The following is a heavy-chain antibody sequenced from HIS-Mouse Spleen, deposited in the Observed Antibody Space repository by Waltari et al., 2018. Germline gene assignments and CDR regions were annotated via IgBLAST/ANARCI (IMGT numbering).Heavy chain of an antibody. D-gene: IGHD6-19*01. J-gene: IGHJ4*02. CDR2: INPNSGGK. CDR1: GYTFTGYY. V-gene: IGHV1-2*02. CDR3: ARGGQYSSGWYDY. Sequence: QVQLVQSGAEVKKPGASVKVSCKASGYTFTGYYMHWVRQAPGQGREWMGWINPNSGGKNYAQKFQGRVTMTRDTSISTAYMELSRLRSDDTAVYYCARGGQYSSGWYDYWGQGTLVTVSS.